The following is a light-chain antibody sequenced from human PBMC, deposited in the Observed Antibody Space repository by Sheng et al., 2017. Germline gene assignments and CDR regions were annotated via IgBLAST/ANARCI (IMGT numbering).Light chain of an antibody. Sequence: DVQMTQSPSTVSASVGDRVTITCRASQSINKWLAWYQQKPGKAPKLLIYDASNLETGVPSRFSGSGSGTDFTFTISSLQPEDIATYYCQQYDNLPLTFGGGTKVEIK. CDR1: QSINKW. CDR3: QQYDNLPLT. CDR2: DAS. J-gene: IGKJ4*01. V-gene: IGKV1-33*01.